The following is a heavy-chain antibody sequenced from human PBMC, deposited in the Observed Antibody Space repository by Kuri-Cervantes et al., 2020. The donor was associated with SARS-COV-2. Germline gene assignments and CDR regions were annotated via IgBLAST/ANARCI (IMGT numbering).Heavy chain of an antibody. J-gene: IGHJ4*02. V-gene: IGHV3-23*01. D-gene: IGHD4-17*01. CDR1: GFTFSSYA. CDR2: ISGSGGST. CDR3: AKDGGPGYGDYVYFDY. Sequence: GGSLRLSCAASGFTFSSYAMSWVRQAPGKGLEWVSAISGSGGSTYYADSVKGRFTISRDNSKNTLHLQMNSLRAEDTAVYYCAKDGGPGYGDYVYFDYWGQGTLVTVSS.